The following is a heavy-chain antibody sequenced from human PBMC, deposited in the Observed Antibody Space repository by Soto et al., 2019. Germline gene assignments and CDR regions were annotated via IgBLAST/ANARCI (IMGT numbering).Heavy chain of an antibody. CDR2: LYHIGSA. V-gene: IGHV4-38-2*01. CDR1: AYSISRGNY. CDR3: RSSTSCYDESCVDV. D-gene: IGHD2-2*01. Sequence: SQTLSLTCAVSAYSISRGNYWAWTRQPPRNGLDWIGSLYHIGSAHYNTSLKSRVTISVAPSKNHFSLELSSVTAADTAIYYCRSSTSCYDESCVDVWGQGTMVTVS. J-gene: IGHJ6*02.